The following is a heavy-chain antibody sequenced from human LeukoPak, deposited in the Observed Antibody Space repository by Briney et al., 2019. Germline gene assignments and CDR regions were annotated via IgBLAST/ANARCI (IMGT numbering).Heavy chain of an antibody. D-gene: IGHD1-26*01. Sequence: GGSLRLSCAASGFTFSSYSINWVRQAPGKGLDWVSPISSTSSYIYYADSVKGRFTISRDNTKNSLYLQMNSLRAEDTAVYYCARVVGYYYYMDVWGKGTTVTVSS. J-gene: IGHJ6*03. CDR2: ISSTSSYI. CDR3: ARVVGYYYYMDV. CDR1: GFTFSSYS. V-gene: IGHV3-21*01.